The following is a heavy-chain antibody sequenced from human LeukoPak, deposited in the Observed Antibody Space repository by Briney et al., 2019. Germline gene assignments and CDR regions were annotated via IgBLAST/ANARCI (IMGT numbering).Heavy chain of an antibody. CDR3: ARDWGRSSETPPFDY. CDR2: IGYDGSDK. CDR1: GFTFSDYY. J-gene: IGHJ4*02. V-gene: IGHV3-30*02. D-gene: IGHD6-13*01. Sequence: QPGGSLRLSCAASGFTFSDYYMSWIRQAPGKGLEWVAFIGYDGSDKFYADSVKGRFTISRDNSKNTVYLQMNSLRPEDTAVYHCARDWGRSSETPPFDYWGQGTLVTVSS.